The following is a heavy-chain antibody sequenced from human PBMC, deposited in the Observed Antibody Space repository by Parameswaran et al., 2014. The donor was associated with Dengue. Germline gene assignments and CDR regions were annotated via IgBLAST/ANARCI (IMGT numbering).Heavy chain of an antibody. CDR3: ARVADQKTMVRPPQHYYYYYYGMDV. J-gene: IGHJ6*02. V-gene: IGHV7-4-1*02. D-gene: IGHD3-10*01. Sequence: WVRQAPGQGLEWMGWINTNTGNPTYAQGFTGRFVFSLDTSVSTAYLQISSLKAEDTAVYYCARVADQKTMVRPPQHYYYYYYGMDVWGQGTTVTVSS. CDR2: INTNTGNP.